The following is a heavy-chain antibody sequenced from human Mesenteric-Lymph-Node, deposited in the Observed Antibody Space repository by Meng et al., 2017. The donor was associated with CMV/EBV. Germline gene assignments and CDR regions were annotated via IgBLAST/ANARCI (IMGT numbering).Heavy chain of an antibody. V-gene: IGHV3-11*04. D-gene: IGHD2-2*01. CDR3: AVEDCSSTSCLLGGMDV. CDR1: GFTFSDYY. J-gene: IGHJ6*02. Sequence: GGSLRLSCAASGFTFSDYYMSWIRQAPGKGLEWVSYISSSGSTIYYADSVKGRFTISRDNAKNSLYLQMNSLRAEDTAVYYCAVEDCSSTSCLLGGMDVWGQGTTVTVSS. CDR2: ISSSGSTI.